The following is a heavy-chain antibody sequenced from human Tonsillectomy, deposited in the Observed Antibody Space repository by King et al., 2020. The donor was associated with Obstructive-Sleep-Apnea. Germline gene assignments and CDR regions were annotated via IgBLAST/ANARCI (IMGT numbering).Heavy chain of an antibody. D-gene: IGHD4-17*01. J-gene: IGHJ4*02. V-gene: IGHV3-21*01. CDR3: AGWIGVDYGLDY. CDR1: GFTFSSYS. Sequence: VQLGEAGGGLGKPGGGLRLSCAASGFTFSSYSMKWGRQAPGKGVGGVSSISSSSSFIYYADSVKGRFTNSRDNAKNSLYLQMNSLRAEDTAVYYCAGWIGVDYGLDYWGQGTLVTVSS. CDR2: ISSSSSFI.